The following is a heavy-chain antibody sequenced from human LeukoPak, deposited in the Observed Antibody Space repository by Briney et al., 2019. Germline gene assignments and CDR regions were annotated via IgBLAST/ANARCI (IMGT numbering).Heavy chain of an antibody. D-gene: IGHD2-2*01. CDR2: IIPILGIA. CDR3: ARDDIVVVPAAMVY. Sequence: SVKVSCKASGGTFSSYTISWVRQAPGQGLEWMGRIIPILGIANYAHKFQGRVTITADKSTSTAYMELSSLRSEDTAVYYCARDDIVVVPAAMVYWGQGTLVTVSS. J-gene: IGHJ4*02. CDR1: GGTFSSYT. V-gene: IGHV1-69*04.